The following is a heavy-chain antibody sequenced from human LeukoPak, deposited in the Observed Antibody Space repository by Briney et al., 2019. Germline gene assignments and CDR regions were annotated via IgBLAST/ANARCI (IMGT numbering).Heavy chain of an antibody. CDR3: ARGWDYCSSTSCGYYYYMDV. D-gene: IGHD2-2*01. J-gene: IGHJ6*03. CDR1: GYTFTSYA. V-gene: IGHV7-4-1*02. Sequence: ASVKVSCKASGYTFTSYAMNWVRQAPGQGLEWMGWINTNTGNPTYAQGFTGRVVFSLDTSVSTAYLQISSLKAEDTAVYYCARGWDYCSSTSCGYYYYMDVWGKGTTVTVSS. CDR2: INTNTGNP.